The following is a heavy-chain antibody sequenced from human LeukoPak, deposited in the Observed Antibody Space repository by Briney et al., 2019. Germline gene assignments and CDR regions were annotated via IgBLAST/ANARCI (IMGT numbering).Heavy chain of an antibody. CDR1: GYTFTSYG. CDR3: ARDYSSDWSGPRTQAY. Sequence: GASVKVSCKASGYTFTSYGISWVRQAPGQGLAWMGWISGYNGNTNYAQKLQGRVTMTTDTSTSTGYMELKSLRSDGTAVYYCARDYSSDWSGPRTQAYWGQGTLVTVSS. V-gene: IGHV1-18*01. D-gene: IGHD6-19*01. CDR2: ISGYNGNT. J-gene: IGHJ4*02.